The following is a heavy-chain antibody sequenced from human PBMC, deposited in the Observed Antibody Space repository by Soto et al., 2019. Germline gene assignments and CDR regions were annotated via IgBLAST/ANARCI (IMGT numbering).Heavy chain of an antibody. Sequence: PGGSLRLSCAAAGFSVSTSHMNWVRQAPGKGLEWIAYISGSSSTIKYADSVKGRFTISRDNAKNSLYLQMNSLRAEDTAVYFCARDVYSGTWTTEEDVWGQGTTVTVSS. D-gene: IGHD5-12*01. V-gene: IGHV3-48*01. CDR3: ARDVYSGTWTTEEDV. CDR1: GFSVSTSH. CDR2: ISGSSSTI. J-gene: IGHJ6*02.